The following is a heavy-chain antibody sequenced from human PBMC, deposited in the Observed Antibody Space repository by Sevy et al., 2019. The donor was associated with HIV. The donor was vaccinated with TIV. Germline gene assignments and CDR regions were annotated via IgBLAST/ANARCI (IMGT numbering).Heavy chain of an antibody. CDR3: VRGPNCGVGGCQQLCPYCLDV. J-gene: IGHJ6*03. Sequence: GGYLRLSCAASGFTFSDHDVDWVRQAPGKGLEWVGRIRNRPNSYTTEYAASVKGRFTISRDDSRNSVCLQMNSLKTQDSAVYYCVRGPNCGVGGCQQLCPYCLDVWGKGATVTVSS. CDR1: GFTFSDHD. D-gene: IGHD2-15*01. V-gene: IGHV3-72*01. CDR2: IRNRPNSYTT.